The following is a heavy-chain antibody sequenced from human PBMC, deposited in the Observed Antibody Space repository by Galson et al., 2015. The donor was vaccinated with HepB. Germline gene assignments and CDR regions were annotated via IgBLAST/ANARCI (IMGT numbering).Heavy chain of an antibody. J-gene: IGHJ3*02. V-gene: IGHV1-69*13. CDR3: ASPTVTTERRAFDI. CDR1: GGTFSSYA. CDR2: IIPIFGTA. Sequence: SVKVSCKASGGTFSSYAISWVRQAPGQGLEWMGGIIPIFGTANYAQKFQGRVTITADESTSTAYMELSSLRSEDTAVYYCASPTVTTERRAFDIWGQGTIVTVSS. D-gene: IGHD4-17*01.